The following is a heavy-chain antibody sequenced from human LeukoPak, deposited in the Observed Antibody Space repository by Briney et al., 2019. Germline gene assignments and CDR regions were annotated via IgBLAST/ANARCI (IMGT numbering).Heavy chain of an antibody. V-gene: IGHV3-48*01. CDR3: AREGSDFWSGYSKGYFDY. J-gene: IGHJ4*02. Sequence: GGSLRLSCAVSGFTFSSYNMNWVRRAPGKGLEWISYIGSSVSTRYYADSVKGRFTISRDNGKHSLYLQMNSLRAEDTAVYYCAREGSDFWSGYSKGYFDYWGQGTLLTVSS. D-gene: IGHD3-3*01. CDR1: GFTFSSYN. CDR2: IGSSVSTR.